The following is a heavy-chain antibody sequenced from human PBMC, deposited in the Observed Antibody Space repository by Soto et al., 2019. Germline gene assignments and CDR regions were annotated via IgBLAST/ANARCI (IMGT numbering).Heavy chain of an antibody. D-gene: IGHD3-16*01. CDR1: GYTFTRNA. J-gene: IGHJ4*02. CDR3: ARSANDSSTFDY. CDR2: IKAGNGDT. Sequence: QVQLVQSGAEVKKPGASVKVSCKASGYTFTRNAIHWVRQAPGQRLEWIGRIKAGNGDTKYSQKFQDRVTITRDASASAAYMELSTLGSEDTFVYLCARSANDSSTFDYWGPGTLVTVSS. V-gene: IGHV1-3*01.